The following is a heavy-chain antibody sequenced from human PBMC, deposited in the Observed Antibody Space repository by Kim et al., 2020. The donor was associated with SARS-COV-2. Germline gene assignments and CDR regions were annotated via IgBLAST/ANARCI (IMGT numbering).Heavy chain of an antibody. J-gene: IGHJ4*02. Sequence: YTPARKSRVTISVDKSKNHFSLKLSSVTAADTAVYYCAGCSTGPVAPFDYWGQGTLVTVSS. CDR3: AGCSTGPVAPFDY. D-gene: IGHD6-19*01. V-gene: IGHV4-59*01.